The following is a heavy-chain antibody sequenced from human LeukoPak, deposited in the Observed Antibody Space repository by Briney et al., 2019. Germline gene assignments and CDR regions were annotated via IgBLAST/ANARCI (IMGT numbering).Heavy chain of an antibody. Sequence: SETLSLTCTVSGGSISSSSYYWGWIRQPPGKGLEWIGSIYYSGSTKYNPSLKSRVTISVDTSKNQFSLKLSSVTAADTAVYYCARTDYGDYNWFDPWGQGTLVTVSS. D-gene: IGHD4-17*01. CDR1: GGSISSSSYY. CDR2: IYYSGST. V-gene: IGHV4-39*07. J-gene: IGHJ5*02. CDR3: ARTDYGDYNWFDP.